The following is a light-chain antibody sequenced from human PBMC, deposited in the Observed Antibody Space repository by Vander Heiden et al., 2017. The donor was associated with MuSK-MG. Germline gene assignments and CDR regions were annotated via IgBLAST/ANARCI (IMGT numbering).Light chain of an antibody. CDR1: QSVSSSY. CDR2: GAS. J-gene: IGKJ4*01. V-gene: IGKV3-20*01. CDR3: RQYGSPPLT. Sequence: EIVLTQSPGTLSLSPGERATLSGRASQSVSSSYLAWYQQKPGQAPRLLIYGASSRATGIPDRFSGSGSGTDFTLTISRLEPEDFAVYYCRQYGSPPLTFGGGTKVEIK.